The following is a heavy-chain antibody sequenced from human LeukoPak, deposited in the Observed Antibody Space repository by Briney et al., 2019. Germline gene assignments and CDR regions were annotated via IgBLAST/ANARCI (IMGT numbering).Heavy chain of an antibody. CDR1: GGSFNNYY. J-gene: IGHJ5*02. CDR3: ARRPAEVTHWFDP. V-gene: IGHV4-34*01. Sequence: PSETLSLTCAVYGGSFNNYYWSCIRQTPGKGLEWIGEINHSGSTNYNPSLKSRVTISVDTSKNQFSLKLSSVTAADTAVYYCARRPAEVTHWFDPWGQGTLVTVSS. D-gene: IGHD3-10*01. CDR2: INHSGST.